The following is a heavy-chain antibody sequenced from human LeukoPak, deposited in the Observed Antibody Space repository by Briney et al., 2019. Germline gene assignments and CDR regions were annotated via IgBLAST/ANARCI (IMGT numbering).Heavy chain of an antibody. V-gene: IGHV1-46*01. Sequence: ASVKVSCKASGYTFTTYHIHWVRQAPGQGLEWMGLINPSGGSTTSAQKFQGRVTMTRDTSTSTVYMEVSSLRSEDTAVYYCARSSRPSAYEAFGYWGQGTLVTVSS. J-gene: IGHJ4*02. CDR3: ARSSRPSAYEAFGY. CDR2: INPSGGST. D-gene: IGHD5-12*01. CDR1: GYTFTTYH.